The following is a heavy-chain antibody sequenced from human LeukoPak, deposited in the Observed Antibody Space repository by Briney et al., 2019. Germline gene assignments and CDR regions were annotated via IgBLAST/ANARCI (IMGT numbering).Heavy chain of an antibody. CDR2: INHSGST. J-gene: IGHJ4*02. CDR3: AREGYDFWSGYYIGY. D-gene: IGHD3-3*01. CDR1: GGSFSGYY. V-gene: IGHV4-34*01. Sequence: PSETLSLTCAVYGGSFSGYYWSWIRQPPGKGLEWIGEINHSGSTNYNPSLKSRVTISVDTSKNQFSLKLSSVTAADTAVCYCAREGYDFWSGYYIGYWGQGTLVTVSS.